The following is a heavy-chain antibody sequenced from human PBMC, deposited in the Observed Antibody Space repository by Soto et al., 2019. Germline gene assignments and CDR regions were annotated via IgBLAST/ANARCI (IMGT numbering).Heavy chain of an antibody. Sequence: QVQLVESGGGVVQPGRSLRLSCAASGFTFSSYGMHWVRQAPGKGLEWVAVISYDGSNKYYADSVKGRFTISRDNSKNTLYLQMNSLRAEDTAVYYCAHLCSGGSCYEIDYWGQGTLVTVSS. J-gene: IGHJ4*02. CDR2: ISYDGSNK. D-gene: IGHD2-15*01. CDR1: GFTFSSYG. CDR3: AHLCSGGSCYEIDY. V-gene: IGHV3-30*03.